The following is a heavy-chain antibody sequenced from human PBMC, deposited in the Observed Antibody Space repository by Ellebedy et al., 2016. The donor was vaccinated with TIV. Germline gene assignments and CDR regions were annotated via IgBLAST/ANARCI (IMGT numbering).Heavy chain of an antibody. CDR2: IYHSGTT. Sequence: SETLSLTXTVSGGSISGGIDYWSWVRQAPGKGLEWIGNIYHSGTTYYNASLKSRVTISVDPSKDQFFLNLISVTAADTAVYYCARVLRGARRSDPWGQGILVTVFS. D-gene: IGHD3-10*01. CDR1: GGSISGGIDY. V-gene: IGHV4-30-4*01. J-gene: IGHJ5*02. CDR3: ARVLRGARRSDP.